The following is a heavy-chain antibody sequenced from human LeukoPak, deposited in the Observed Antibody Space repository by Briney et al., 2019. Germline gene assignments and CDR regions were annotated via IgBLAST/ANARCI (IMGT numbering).Heavy chain of an antibody. D-gene: IGHD4-11*01. CDR2: VKNDGTIT. CDR1: GFSISNYW. V-gene: IGHV3-74*03. CDR3: VRDDYLTY. Sequence: QLWGSLRLPCVVSGFSISNYWMHWVRQAPGKGLVWVARVKNDGTITMCADSVKGRFTISRDNAKNTLYLQMNSLGAEDTAVYYCVRDDYLTYWGQGALVTVSS. J-gene: IGHJ4*02.